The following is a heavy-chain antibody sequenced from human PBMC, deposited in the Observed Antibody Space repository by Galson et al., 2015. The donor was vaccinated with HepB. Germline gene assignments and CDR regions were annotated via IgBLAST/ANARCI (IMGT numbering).Heavy chain of an antibody. J-gene: IGHJ3*02. CDR2: ISGSGGST. D-gene: IGHD1-26*01. V-gene: IGHV3-23*01. CDR1: GFTFSSYA. CDR3: ASIVGATGAFDI. Sequence: SLRLSCAASGFTFSSYAMSWVRQAPGKGLEWVSAISGSGGSTYYADSVKGRFTISRDNSKNTLYLQMNSLRAEDTAVYYCASIVGATGAFDIWGQGTMVTVSS.